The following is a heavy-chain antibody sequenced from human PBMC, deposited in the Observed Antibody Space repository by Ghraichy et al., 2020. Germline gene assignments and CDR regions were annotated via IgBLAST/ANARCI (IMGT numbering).Heavy chain of an antibody. D-gene: IGHD3-22*01. CDR3: ARHIMRITMIVVVITGSWFDP. V-gene: IGHV4-39*01. J-gene: IGHJ5*02. Sequence: SETLSLTCTVSGGSISSSSYYWGWIRQPPGKGLEWIGSIYYSGSTYYNPSLKSRVTISVDTSKNQFSLKLSSVTAADTAVYYCARHIMRITMIVVVITGSWFDPWGQGTLVTVSS. CDR2: IYYSGST. CDR1: GGSISSSSYY.